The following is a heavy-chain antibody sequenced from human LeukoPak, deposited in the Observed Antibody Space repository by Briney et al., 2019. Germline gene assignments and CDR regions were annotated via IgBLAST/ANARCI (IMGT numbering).Heavy chain of an antibody. J-gene: IGHJ4*02. CDR3: ARVSPNLTGYAYYFDY. CDR2: IYHSGST. V-gene: IGHV4-30-2*01. Sequence: SQTLSLTCTVSGGSISSGGYYWSWIRQPPGKGLEWIGYIYHSGSTYYNPSLKSRVTISVDRSKNQFSLKLSSVTAADTAVYYCARVSPNLTGYAYYFDYWGQGTLVTVSS. D-gene: IGHD3-9*01. CDR1: GGSISSGGYY.